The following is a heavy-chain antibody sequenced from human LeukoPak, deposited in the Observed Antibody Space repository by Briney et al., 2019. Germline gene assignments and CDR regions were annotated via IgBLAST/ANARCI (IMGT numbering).Heavy chain of an antibody. J-gene: IGHJ6*02. CDR2: INHSGST. CDR3: ARGQDYDFWSGYYRDHYYYYGMDV. D-gene: IGHD3-3*01. Sequence: PSETLSLTCAVYGGSFSGYYWSWIRQPPGKGLEWIGEINHSGSTNYNPSLKSRVTISVDTSKNQFSLKLSSVTAADTAVYYCARGQDYDFWSGYYRDHYYYYGMDVWGQGTTVTVSS. V-gene: IGHV4-34*01. CDR1: GGSFSGYY.